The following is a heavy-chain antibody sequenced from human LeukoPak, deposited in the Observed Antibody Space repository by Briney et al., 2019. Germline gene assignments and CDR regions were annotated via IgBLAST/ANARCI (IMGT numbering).Heavy chain of an antibody. J-gene: IGHJ2*01. Sequence: GGSLRLSCAASGFTFSSYWMHWVRQAPGKGLVWVSRINSDGSSTSYADSVKGRFTISRDNAKNTLYLQMNSLRAEDTAVYYCAREGADYYDSSGYYPSWYFVLWGRGSIVSVSS. D-gene: IGHD3-22*01. V-gene: IGHV3-74*01. CDR2: INSDGSST. CDR3: AREGADYYDSSGYYPSWYFVL. CDR1: GFTFSSYW.